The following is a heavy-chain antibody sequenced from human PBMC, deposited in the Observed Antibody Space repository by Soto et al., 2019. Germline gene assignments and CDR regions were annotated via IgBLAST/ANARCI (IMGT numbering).Heavy chain of an antibody. CDR3: ARGPGYYDFWSDYRYYYGMDV. J-gene: IGHJ6*02. CDR2: ISSSGSTI. V-gene: IGHV3-11*01. D-gene: IGHD3-3*01. Sequence: PGGSLRLSCAASGFTFSDYYMSWIRQAPGKGLEWVSYISSSGSTIYYADSVKGRFTISRDNAKNSVYLQMNSLRAEDTAVYYCARGPGYYDFWSDYRYYYGMDVWGQGTTVTVSS. CDR1: GFTFSDYY.